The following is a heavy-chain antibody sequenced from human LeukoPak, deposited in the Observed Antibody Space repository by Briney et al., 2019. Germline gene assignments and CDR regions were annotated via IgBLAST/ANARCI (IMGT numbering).Heavy chain of an antibody. D-gene: IGHD5-12*01. V-gene: IGHV3-23*01. CDR1: GFMFSHYA. CDR2: ITAGGGTT. Sequence: GGSLRLSCAASGFMFSHYAMSWVRQPPGKGLEWVSGITAGGGTTDYPDSVKGRFTISRDNSRNMVYLRMNSLRGEDTAVYYCAKRESGYYNSWGQGTLVIVSS. CDR3: AKRESGYYNS. J-gene: IGHJ5*02.